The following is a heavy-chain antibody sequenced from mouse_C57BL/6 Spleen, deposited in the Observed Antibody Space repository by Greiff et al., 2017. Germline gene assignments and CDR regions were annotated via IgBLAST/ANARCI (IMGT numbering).Heavy chain of an antibody. CDR2: IYPGDGDT. CDR1: GYAFSSSW. CDR3: ASRGDWGWFAY. J-gene: IGHJ3*01. D-gene: IGHD3-1*01. V-gene: IGHV1-82*01. Sequence: QVQLKESGPELVKPGASVKISCKASGYAFSSSWMNWVKQRPGKGLEWIGRIYPGDGDTNYNGKFKGKATLTADKSSSTAYMQLSSLTSEDSAVYFCASRGDWGWFAYWGQGTLVTVSA.